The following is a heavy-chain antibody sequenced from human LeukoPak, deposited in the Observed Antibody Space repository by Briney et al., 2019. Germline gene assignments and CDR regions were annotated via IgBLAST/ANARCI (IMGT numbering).Heavy chain of an antibody. CDR2: IYYSGST. V-gene: IGHV4-39*01. Sequence: QSSETLSLTCTVSGGSIGSSRYYWGWIRQPPGKGLEWIGRIYYSGSTYYNPSLKSRVTIYVDTSKNQFSLMLSSVTPADTSLYYCVRPNVYDSSGYWVWGQGSLVTVSS. CDR1: GGSIGSSRYY. CDR3: VRPNVYDSSGYWV. J-gene: IGHJ4*02. D-gene: IGHD3-22*01.